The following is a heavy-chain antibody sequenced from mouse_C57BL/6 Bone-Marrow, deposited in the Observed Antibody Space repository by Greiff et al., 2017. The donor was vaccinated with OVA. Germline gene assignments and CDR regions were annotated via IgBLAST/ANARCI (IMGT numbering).Heavy chain of an antibody. Sequence: EVKVEESGGGLVKPGGSLKLSCAASGFTFSSYAMSWVRQTPEKRLEWVATISDGGSYTYYPDNVKGRFTISRDKAKNNLYLQMSHLKSEDTAMYYCARYDYDVYYFDYWGQGTTLTVSS. D-gene: IGHD2-4*01. V-gene: IGHV5-4*03. CDR2: ISDGGSYT. CDR3: ARYDYDVYYFDY. J-gene: IGHJ2*01. CDR1: GFTFSSYA.